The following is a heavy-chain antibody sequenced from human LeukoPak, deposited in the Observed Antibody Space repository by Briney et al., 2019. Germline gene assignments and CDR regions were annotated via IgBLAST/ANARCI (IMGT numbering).Heavy chain of an antibody. D-gene: IGHD6-25*01. Sequence: SETLSLTCTVSGGSISSYHWSWIRQPPGKRLEWIGSIYGSGNINYNPSLKSRVTISVDTSKNQFSLKLSSVTAADTAVYYCARDHEGGAFDIWGQGTMVTVSS. CDR1: GGSISSYH. V-gene: IGHV4-59*12. CDR2: IYGSGNI. J-gene: IGHJ3*02. CDR3: ARDHEGGAFDI.